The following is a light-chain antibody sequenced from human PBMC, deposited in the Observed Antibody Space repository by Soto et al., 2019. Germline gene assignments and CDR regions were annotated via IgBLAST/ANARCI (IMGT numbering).Light chain of an antibody. CDR1: SSDVGGYNY. Sequence: QSALTQPASVSGSPGQSITISCTGSSSDVGGYNYVSWYRQHPGKAPQLMIFEVSNRPSGVSHRFSGSQSGNTASLTISGLQAEDEDDYYCSSYRGSSTPFVFGSGTKLTVL. V-gene: IGLV2-14*01. CDR2: EVS. CDR3: SSYRGSSTPFV. J-gene: IGLJ1*01.